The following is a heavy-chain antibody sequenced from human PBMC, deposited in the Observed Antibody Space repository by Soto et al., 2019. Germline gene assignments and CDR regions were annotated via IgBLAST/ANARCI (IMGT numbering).Heavy chain of an antibody. CDR1: GFTFSSYW. CDR2: IDSDGSST. V-gene: IGHV3-74*01. J-gene: IGHJ4*02. Sequence: EVQLVESGGGLVQPGGSLRLSCAASGFTFSSYWMHWARQAPGKGLVWLSHIDSDGSSTTYADSVKGRFTISRDNAKNMVYLQRNSLRAEETAVYYCVREEVGLGIDYWGLGTLVTVSS. CDR3: VREEVGLGIDY. D-gene: IGHD1-26*01.